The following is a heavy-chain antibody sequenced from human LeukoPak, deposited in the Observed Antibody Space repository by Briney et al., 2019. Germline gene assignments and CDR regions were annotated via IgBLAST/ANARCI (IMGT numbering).Heavy chain of an antibody. CDR3: AKDPLKAVLWFGELSNGAFDI. Sequence: PGGSLRLSCAASGFTFSSYGMSWVRQAPGKGLEWVSAISGSGGSTYYADSVKGRFTISRDNSKNTLYLQMNSLRAEDTAVYYCAKDPLKAVLWFGELSNGAFDIWGQGTMVTVSS. D-gene: IGHD3-10*01. J-gene: IGHJ3*02. CDR2: ISGSGGST. CDR1: GFTFSSYG. V-gene: IGHV3-23*01.